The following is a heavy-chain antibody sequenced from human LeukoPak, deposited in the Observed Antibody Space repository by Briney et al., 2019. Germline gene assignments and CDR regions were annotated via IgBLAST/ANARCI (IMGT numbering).Heavy chain of an antibody. Sequence: PGGSLRLSCAASGFTFSSYWVHWVRQAPGKGLVWVSRINSDGSSTSYADSVKGRFTISRDNAKNTLYLQMNSLRAEDTAVYYCARGEDPPHRAVFDYWGQGTLVTVSS. D-gene: IGHD1-14*01. J-gene: IGHJ4*02. CDR3: ARGEDPPHRAVFDY. CDR2: INSDGSST. V-gene: IGHV3-74*01. CDR1: GFTFSSYW.